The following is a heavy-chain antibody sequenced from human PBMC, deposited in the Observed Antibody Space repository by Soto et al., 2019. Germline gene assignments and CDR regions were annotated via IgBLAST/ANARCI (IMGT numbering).Heavy chain of an antibody. D-gene: IGHD6-13*01. V-gene: IGHV4-39*01. CDR2: IYYSGST. Sequence: QLQLQESGPGLVKPSETLSLTCTVSGGSISSSSYYWGWIRQPPGKGLEWIGSIYYSGSTYYNPSLKSRVTISVDTSKNQFSLKLSSVTAADTAVYYCARRGSSSWYGYWCKGTLVTVSS. CDR3: ARRGSSSWYGY. J-gene: IGHJ4*02. CDR1: GGSISSSSYY.